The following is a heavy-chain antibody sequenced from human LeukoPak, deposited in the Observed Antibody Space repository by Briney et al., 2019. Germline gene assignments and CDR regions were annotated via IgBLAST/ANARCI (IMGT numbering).Heavy chain of an antibody. Sequence: ASVKVSCKASGYTFTGYFMHWVRQAPGQGLEWMGWINPNSGGTNYAQKFQGRVTMTRDTSISTAYMELSRLRSDDTAMYYCARLVGATNFDYWGQGTLVTVSS. J-gene: IGHJ4*02. CDR2: INPNSGGT. D-gene: IGHD1-26*01. V-gene: IGHV1-2*02. CDR1: GYTFTGYF. CDR3: ARLVGATNFDY.